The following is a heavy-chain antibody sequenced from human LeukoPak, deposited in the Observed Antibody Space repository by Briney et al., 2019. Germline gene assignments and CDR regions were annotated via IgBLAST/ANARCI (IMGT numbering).Heavy chain of an antibody. J-gene: IGHJ4*02. CDR2: INPNSGGT. V-gene: IGHV1-2*02. Sequence: GASVKVSCKASGYTCTGYYMHWVRQAPGQGLEWMGWINPNSGGTKYAQKFQGRVTMTRDTSISTAYMELSRLRSDDTAVYYCARDGYQPRPYDYLGQGTLVTVSS. D-gene: IGHD2-2*01. CDR1: GYTCTGYY. CDR3: ARDGYQPRPYDY.